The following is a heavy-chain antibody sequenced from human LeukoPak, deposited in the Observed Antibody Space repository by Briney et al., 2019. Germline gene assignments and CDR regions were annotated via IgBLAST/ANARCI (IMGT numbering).Heavy chain of an antibody. CDR1: GYSFTSYW. V-gene: IGHV5-51*01. J-gene: IGHJ4*02. CDR3: ARLASHTPIDY. Sequence: GASLKISSKGSGYSFTSYWIGWVRPMPGKGREWMGIIYPGDSDTRYSPSVQGQVTISADKSISTAYLQWSSLKASDTAMYYCARLASHTPIDYWGQGTLVTVSS. CDR2: IYPGDSDT. D-gene: IGHD2-2*01.